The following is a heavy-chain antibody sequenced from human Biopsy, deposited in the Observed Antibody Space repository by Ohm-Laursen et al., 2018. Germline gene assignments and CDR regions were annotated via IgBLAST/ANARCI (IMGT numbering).Heavy chain of an antibody. Sequence: SQTLSLTCTVSGGSIDTQSWIRQPAGKGLEWIGRVDVGGRPIYNTSLRSRVTMSADASKNHFSLKLASVTAADTAVYFCARVKGEWPEYEFDKWGQGTLVIVSS. D-gene: IGHD3-16*01. J-gene: IGHJ4*02. CDR1: GGSIDTQS. V-gene: IGHV4-4*07. CDR2: VDVGGRP. CDR3: ARVKGEWPEYEFDK.